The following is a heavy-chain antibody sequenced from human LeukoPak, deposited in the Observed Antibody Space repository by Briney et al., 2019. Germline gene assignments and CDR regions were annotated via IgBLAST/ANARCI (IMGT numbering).Heavy chain of an antibody. CDR1: GFTFSSYS. Sequence: SGGSLRLSCAASGFTFSSYSMNWVRQAPGKGLEWVSSISSSSSYIYYADSVKGRFTISRDNAKNSLYLQMNSLRAEDTAVYYCARDSERYFDWLLPNYYYYGMDVWGQGTTVTVSS. V-gene: IGHV3-21*01. J-gene: IGHJ6*02. CDR2: ISSSSSYI. D-gene: IGHD3-9*01. CDR3: ARDSERYFDWLLPNYYYYGMDV.